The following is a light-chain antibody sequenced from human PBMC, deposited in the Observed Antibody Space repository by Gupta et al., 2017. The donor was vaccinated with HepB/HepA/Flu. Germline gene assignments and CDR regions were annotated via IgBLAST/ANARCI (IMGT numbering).Light chain of an antibody. Sequence: DIQLTQSPSSLSASVGDSVTIACRASETIDTYLNWYQQKPGKAPRLLIYNAVTLKSGVPSRFSGDGSGTDFTLTINNAQPEDFAIYYCQQIKIPRTFGQGTKVEI. CDR3: QQIKIPRT. V-gene: IGKV1-39*01. CDR1: ETIDTY. CDR2: NAV. J-gene: IGKJ1*01.